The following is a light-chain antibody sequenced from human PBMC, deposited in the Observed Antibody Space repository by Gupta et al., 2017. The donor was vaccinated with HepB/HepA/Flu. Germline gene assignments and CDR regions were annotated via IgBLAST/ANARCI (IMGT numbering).Light chain of an antibody. CDR3: YSYAGKGTYV. V-gene: IGLV2-23*02. Sequence: QSALTQPASVSGSPGQSITISCTGTSSDVGSDNFVSWYQQHPGKGPKLMIYEVTKRPSGVSYRFSGSRSGNTASLTISGLQAEDEADYYCYSYAGKGTYVFGTGTKVTVL. CDR1: SSDVGSDNF. CDR2: EVT. J-gene: IGLJ1*01.